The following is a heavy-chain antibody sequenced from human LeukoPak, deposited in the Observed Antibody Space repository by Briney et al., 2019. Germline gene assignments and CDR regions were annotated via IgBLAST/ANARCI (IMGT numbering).Heavy chain of an antibody. V-gene: IGHV1-24*01. CDR3: ATAESSTTTHYYGMDV. Sequence: ASVKVSCKVSGYTLTELSMHWVRQAPGKGLEWMGGFDPEDGETIYAQKFQGRVTMTEDTSTDTAYMELSSLRSEDTAVYYCATAESSTTTHYYGMDVWGQGTTVTVSS. J-gene: IGHJ6*02. D-gene: IGHD2-2*01. CDR2: FDPEDGET. CDR1: GYTLTELS.